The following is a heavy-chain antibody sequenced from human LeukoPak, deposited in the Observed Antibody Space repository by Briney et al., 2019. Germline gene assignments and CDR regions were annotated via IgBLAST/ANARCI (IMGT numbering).Heavy chain of an antibody. CDR3: ARDWSGDGYNSGFDY. J-gene: IGHJ4*02. D-gene: IGHD5-24*01. CDR2: ISSSGSTI. CDR1: GFTFSSYE. V-gene: IGHV3-48*03. Sequence: PGGSLRLSCAASGFTFSSYEMNWVRQAPGKGLEWVSYISSSGSTIYYADSVKGRFTISRDNAKNSLYLQMNSLRAEDTAVYYCARDWSGDGYNSGFDYWGQGTLVTVSS.